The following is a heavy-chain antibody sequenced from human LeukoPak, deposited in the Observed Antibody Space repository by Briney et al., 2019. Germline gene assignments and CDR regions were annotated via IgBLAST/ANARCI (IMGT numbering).Heavy chain of an antibody. CDR1: GYTFTSCD. V-gene: IGHV1-2*02. J-gene: IGHJ4*02. CDR3: ARDPAIYYESDYYFDN. CDR2: INPSTGGT. D-gene: IGHD3-22*01. Sequence: ASVRVSCKASGYTFTSCDINWVRQAPGQGLEWMGWINPSTGGTNYAQKFQGRVTMTRDTSITTAYMELTSLRSDDTAVYYCARDPAIYYESDYYFDNWGQGTLVTASS.